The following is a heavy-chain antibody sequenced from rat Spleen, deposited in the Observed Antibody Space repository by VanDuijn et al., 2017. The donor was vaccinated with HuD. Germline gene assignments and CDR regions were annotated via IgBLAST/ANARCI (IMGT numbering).Heavy chain of an antibody. Sequence: EVQLLESGGGLVQPGRSLKLSCVASGFTFTNYYMAWIRQAPTKGLEWVASIGTGPGDTYYRDSVKGRFTISRDNAENTVYLQMNSLRSEDTATYYCALRYYGYTYDWFAYWGQGTLVTVSS. V-gene: IGHV5-25*01. D-gene: IGHD1-9*01. J-gene: IGHJ3*01. CDR3: ALRYYGYTYDWFAY. CDR1: GFTFTNYY. CDR2: IGTGPGDT.